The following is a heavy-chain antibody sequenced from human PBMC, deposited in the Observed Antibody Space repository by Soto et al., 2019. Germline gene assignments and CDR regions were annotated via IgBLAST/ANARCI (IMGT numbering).Heavy chain of an antibody. CDR3: ARDEMVVATGSRTWHYYYGMDV. CDR2: SIPIFGTA. D-gene: IGHD2-15*01. J-gene: IGHJ6*02. CDR1: GGTFSTYA. V-gene: IGHV1-69*12. Sequence: QVQLVQSGAEVKKPGSSVKVSCTSSGGTFSTYAISWVRQAPGQGLEWMGGSIPIFGTANYAQKFQGRVTITADESTTTAYMELISLRSADTAVYYCARDEMVVATGSRTWHYYYGMDVWGQGTTVTVSS.